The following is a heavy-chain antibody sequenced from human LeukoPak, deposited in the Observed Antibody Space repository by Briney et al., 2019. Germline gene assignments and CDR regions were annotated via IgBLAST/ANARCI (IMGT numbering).Heavy chain of an antibody. CDR2: ISYDGSNK. CDR1: GFTFSSYG. V-gene: IGHV3-30*18. J-gene: IGHJ4*02. CDR3: AKDNSGGGDSFDY. Sequence: GGSLRLSCAASGFTFSSYGMHWVRQAPGKGLEWVAVISYDGSNKYYVDYVKGRFTISRDNSKNTLYLQMNSLRAEDTAVYYCAKDNSGGGDSFDYWGQGTLVTVSS. D-gene: IGHD2-21*02.